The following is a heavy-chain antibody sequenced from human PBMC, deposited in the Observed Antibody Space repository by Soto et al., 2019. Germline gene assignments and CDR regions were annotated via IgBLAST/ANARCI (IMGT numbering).Heavy chain of an antibody. V-gene: IGHV4-39*01. D-gene: IGHD2-8*01. CDR1: GGSISSNSYY. J-gene: IGHJ4*02. Sequence: ETLSLTCTVSGGSISSNSYYWGWIRHPPGKGLEWIGSIYYSGSTYYNPYLKSRVTISVDTSKIQFYLKLSSVNAADTAVYYCARLRTNGVYFVYWGQGTLVTVSS. CDR3: ARLRTNGVYFVY. CDR2: IYYSGST.